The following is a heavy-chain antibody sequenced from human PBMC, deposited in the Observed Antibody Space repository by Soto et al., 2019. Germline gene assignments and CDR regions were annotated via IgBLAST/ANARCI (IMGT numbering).Heavy chain of an antibody. Sequence: PSETLSLTXTVSGGSISSYYWSWIRQPPGKGLEWIGYIYYNGSTNYNPSLKSRVTISVDTSKNQFSLKLSSVTAADTAVYYCARDASSGWWGEVYYGMDVWGQGTTVTVSS. CDR1: GGSISSYY. D-gene: IGHD6-19*01. J-gene: IGHJ6*02. V-gene: IGHV4-59*01. CDR3: ARDASSGWWGEVYYGMDV. CDR2: IYYNGST.